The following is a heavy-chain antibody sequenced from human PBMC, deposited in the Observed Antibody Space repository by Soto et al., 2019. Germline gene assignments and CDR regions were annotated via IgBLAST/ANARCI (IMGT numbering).Heavy chain of an antibody. CDR2: IYDSGST. CDR1: GGSINIGCYY. J-gene: IGHJ4*02. CDR3: GRYAWPFFDY. D-gene: IGHD2-2*01. Sequence: SETLSLTCTVSGGSINIGCYYWSWIRQHPGKGREGFGYIYDSGSTFYNPSLKSRVTISFDTSKNQFSLTLNSVTAADTAVYYPGRYAWPFFDYWGQGTLVTVSS. V-gene: IGHV4-31*03.